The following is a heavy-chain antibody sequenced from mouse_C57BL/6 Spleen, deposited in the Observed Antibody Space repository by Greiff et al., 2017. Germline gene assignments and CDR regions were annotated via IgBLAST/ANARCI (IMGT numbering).Heavy chain of an antibody. Sequence: LQQPGAELVKPGASVKLSCKASGYTFTSYWMHWVKQRPGRGLEWIGRIDPNSGGTKYNEKFKSKATLTVDKPSSTAYMQLSSLTSEDSAVYYCAREEDITTVVGLDYWGQGTTLTVSS. J-gene: IGHJ2*01. CDR2: IDPNSGGT. V-gene: IGHV1-72*01. CDR3: AREEDITTVVGLDY. D-gene: IGHD1-1*01. CDR1: GYTFTSYW.